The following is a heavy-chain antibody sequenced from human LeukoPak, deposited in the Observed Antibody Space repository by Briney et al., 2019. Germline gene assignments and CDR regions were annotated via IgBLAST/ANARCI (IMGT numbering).Heavy chain of an antibody. J-gene: IGHJ4*02. V-gene: IGHV3-48*02. CDR1: GFTVSTYS. Sequence: PGGSLRLSCAASGFTVSTYSMNWVRQAPGKGLEWVSYISHSGSTIYYADSVKGRFTISRDNAKNSLYLQMNSLRDEDTAVYYCARDSGNSFDYWGQGTLVTVSS. CDR3: ARDSGNSFDY. CDR2: ISHSGSTI.